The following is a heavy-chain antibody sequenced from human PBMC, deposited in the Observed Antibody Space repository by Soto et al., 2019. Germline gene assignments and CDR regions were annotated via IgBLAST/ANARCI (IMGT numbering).Heavy chain of an antibody. V-gene: IGHV3-74*01. CDR1: GITFGSRA. D-gene: IGHD3-9*01. J-gene: IGHJ4*02. Sequence: PGGSLRLSCVASGITFGSRAMSWVRQAPGEGLVWVSRVNPDGTITTYADSVKGRFTISRDNAKNTLYLQINSLGVEATALYYCSYDTFGDKDFWGQGTPVTVSS. CDR2: VNPDGTIT. CDR3: SYDTFGDKDF.